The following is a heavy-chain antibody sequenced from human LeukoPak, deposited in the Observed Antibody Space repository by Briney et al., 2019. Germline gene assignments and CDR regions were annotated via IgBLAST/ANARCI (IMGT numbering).Heavy chain of an antibody. CDR3: ARVSCSSTSCPPWYYGMDV. D-gene: IGHD2-2*01. V-gene: IGHV1-2*02. CDR1: GYTFSGYY. CDR2: INPNSGGT. J-gene: IGHJ6*02. Sequence: GASVKVSCKASGYTFSGYYMHWVRQAPGQGLEWMEWINPNSGGTNYAQKFQGRVTMTRDTSISTAYMELSRLRSDDTAVYYCARVSCSSTSCPPWYYGMDVWGQGTTVTVSS.